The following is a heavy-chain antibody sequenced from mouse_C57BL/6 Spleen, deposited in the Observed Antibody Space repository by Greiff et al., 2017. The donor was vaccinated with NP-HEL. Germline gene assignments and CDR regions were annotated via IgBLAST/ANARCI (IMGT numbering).Heavy chain of an antibody. J-gene: IGHJ1*03. D-gene: IGHD1-1*01. V-gene: IGHV1-80*01. Sequence: QVQLKESGAELVKPGASVKISCKASGYAFSSYWMNWVKQRPGKGLEWIGQIYPGDGDTNYNGKFKGKATLTADKSSSTAYMQLSSLTSEDSAVYFCARSTVVARYWYFDVWGTGTTVTVSS. CDR3: ARSTVVARYWYFDV. CDR1: GYAFSSYW. CDR2: IYPGDGDT.